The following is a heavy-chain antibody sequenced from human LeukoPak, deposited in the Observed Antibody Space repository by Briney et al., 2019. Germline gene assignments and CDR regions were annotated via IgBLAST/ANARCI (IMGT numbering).Heavy chain of an antibody. J-gene: IGHJ4*02. V-gene: IGHV5-51*01. Sequence: GESLKISCQASGYTFTDYWVGWVRQMPGKGLEWMGIIYPGDSDTSYSPSFQGQVTISADKSISTAYLQWSSLKASDTAMYFCTVRYSGSYNDYCGQGTLVTVSS. CDR3: TVRYSGSYNDY. CDR1: GYTFTDYW. D-gene: IGHD1-26*01. CDR2: IYPGDSDT.